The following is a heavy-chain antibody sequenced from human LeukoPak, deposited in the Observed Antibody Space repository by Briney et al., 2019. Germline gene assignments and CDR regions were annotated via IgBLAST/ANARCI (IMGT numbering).Heavy chain of an antibody. D-gene: IGHD1-26*01. CDR3: ARSRAFNSGAFDP. V-gene: IGHV4-61*01. Sequence: SETLSLTCTVSGASVSSASYWTWIRQPPGKGVEWIAHTYNGVNTNYNPSLKSRVTISVDTSKNQFSLRLNSVTAADTAVYYCARSRAFNSGAFDPWGQGSLVTVSS. CDR1: GASVSSASY. CDR2: TYNGVNT. J-gene: IGHJ5*02.